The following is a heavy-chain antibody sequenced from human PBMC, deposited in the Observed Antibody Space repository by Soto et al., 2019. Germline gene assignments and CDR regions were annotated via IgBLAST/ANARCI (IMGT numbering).Heavy chain of an antibody. CDR2: ISYDGSNK. V-gene: IGHV3-30*18. Sequence: QVQLVESGGGVVQPGRSLRLSCAASGFTFSSYGMHWVRQAPGKGLEWVAVISYDGSNKYYADSVKGRFTISRDNSKNTLYLQMNSLRAEDTAVYYCAKGVGATKFYYFAYWGQGTLVTVSS. CDR3: AKGVGATKFYYFAY. D-gene: IGHD1-26*01. CDR1: GFTFSSYG. J-gene: IGHJ4*02.